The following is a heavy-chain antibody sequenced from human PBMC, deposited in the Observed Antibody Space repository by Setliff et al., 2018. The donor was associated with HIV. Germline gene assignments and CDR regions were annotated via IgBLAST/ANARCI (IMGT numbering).Heavy chain of an antibody. Sequence: SSETLSLTCDVYGGSFSGYYWSWIRQPPGKGLEWIGEINHSGSTNYNPSLKSRVTISVDTSKNQFSLKLSSVTAADTAVYYCATVGAGGREYYFDYWGQGTLVTVSS. CDR3: ATVGAGGREYYFDY. D-gene: IGHD1-26*01. CDR1: GGSFSGYY. CDR2: INHSGST. J-gene: IGHJ4*02. V-gene: IGHV4-34*01.